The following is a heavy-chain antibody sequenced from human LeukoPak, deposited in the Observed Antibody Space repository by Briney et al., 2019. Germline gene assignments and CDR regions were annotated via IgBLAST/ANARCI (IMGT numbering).Heavy chain of an antibody. Sequence: PGGSLRLSCVASGFPFSTQSMNWVRQAPGKGLEWVSYIMSSGSVIKYADSVKGRFTISRDNAKNSLYLQMNILRHEDTAVYNCAQGVGSTNYRDHRPQNWGRGTLVTVSS. CDR2: IMSSGSVI. D-gene: IGHD3-10*01. CDR1: GFPFSTQS. CDR3: AQGVGSTNYRDHRPQN. V-gene: IGHV3-48*02. J-gene: IGHJ4*02.